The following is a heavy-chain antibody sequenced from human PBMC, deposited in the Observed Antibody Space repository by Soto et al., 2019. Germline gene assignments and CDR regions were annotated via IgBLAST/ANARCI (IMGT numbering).Heavy chain of an antibody. CDR2: ITTSGGNT. V-gene: IGHV3-23*01. D-gene: IGHD2-8*01. J-gene: IGHJ6*03. CDR3: AGRYCTNGVCYTNYYYYIDV. CDR1: GCKFSTYS. Sequence: GGSLGLSCAAAGCKFSTYSGSWVRQEPGKGLEWVSTITTSGGNTYYADSVQGRFTISRDNSKNTLYLQMNSLRAEDTAVYYCAGRYCTNGVCYTNYYYYIDVWGKGTTVTVSS.